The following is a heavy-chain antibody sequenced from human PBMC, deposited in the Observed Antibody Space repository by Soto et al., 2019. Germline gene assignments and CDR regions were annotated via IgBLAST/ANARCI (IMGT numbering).Heavy chain of an antibody. J-gene: IGHJ4*02. CDR3: VKGEYYYDSSGYYPVDY. V-gene: IGHV3-64D*06. CDR1: GFTFSTYD. D-gene: IGHD3-22*01. CDR2: ISTNGGST. Sequence: GGYLRLSSSASGFTFSTYDMHGVRQAPGKGLEYVSSISTNGGSTDYADSVKGRFTISRDNSKNTVYLQMSSLRVEDTAVYYCVKGEYYYDSSGYYPVDYWVQGTLVTVSS.